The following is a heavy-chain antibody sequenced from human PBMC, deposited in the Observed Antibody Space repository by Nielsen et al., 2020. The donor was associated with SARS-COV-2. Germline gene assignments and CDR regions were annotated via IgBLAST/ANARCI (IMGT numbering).Heavy chain of an antibody. D-gene: IGHD3-3*01. CDR3: ARIGSGGSYDFWSGYLYYYYYYMDV. Sequence: LKITCAASGFTFSSYAMHWVRQAPGKGLEWVAVISYDGSNKYYADSVKGRFTISRDNSKNTLYLQMNSLRAEDTAVYYCARIGSGGSYDFWSGYLYYYYYYMDVWGKGTTVTVSS. CDR2: ISYDGSNK. CDR1: GFTFSSYA. J-gene: IGHJ6*03. V-gene: IGHV3-30-3*01.